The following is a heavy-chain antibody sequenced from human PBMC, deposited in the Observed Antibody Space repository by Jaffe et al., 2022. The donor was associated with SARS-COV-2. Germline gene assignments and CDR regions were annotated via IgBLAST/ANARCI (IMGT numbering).Heavy chain of an antibody. Sequence: EVQLVESGGGLVQPGGSLRLSCAASGFTFSSYWMSWVRQAPGKGLEWVANIKQDGSEKYYVDSVKGRFTISRDNAKNSLYLQMNSLRAEDTAVYYCARVGDIVATIKGGMDVWGQGTTVTVSS. J-gene: IGHJ6*02. CDR2: IKQDGSEK. CDR3: ARVGDIVATIKGGMDV. D-gene: IGHD5-12*01. CDR1: GFTFSSYW. V-gene: IGHV3-7*03.